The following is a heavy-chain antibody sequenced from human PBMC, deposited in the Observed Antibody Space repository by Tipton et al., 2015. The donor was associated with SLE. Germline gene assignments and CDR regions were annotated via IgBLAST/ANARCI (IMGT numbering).Heavy chain of an antibody. D-gene: IGHD1-20*01. J-gene: IGHJ4*02. Sequence: TLSLTCTVSGDSFIDSHCSWIRQFPGKRLEWIGFISPTWTTNSNPPPKSPVTFSVDTSNKQFSLKLTSVTAADTAVYYCARGYNWPDIWGRGSLVTVSS. CDR2: ISPTWTT. CDR3: ARGYNWPDI. CDR1: GDSFIDSH. V-gene: IGHV4-4*08.